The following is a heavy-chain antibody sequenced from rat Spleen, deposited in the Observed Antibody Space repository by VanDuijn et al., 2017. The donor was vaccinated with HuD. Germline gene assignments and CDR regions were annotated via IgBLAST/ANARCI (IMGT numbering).Heavy chain of an antibody. CDR2: IWTGGST. Sequence: QVQLKESGPGLVQPSQTLSLTCTVSGFSLTSYNVHWVRQPTGKGLEWMGIIWTGGSTDYNSALKSRLSISKDTSKSQVFLKMNSLQTEDIATYYCARGEMYTTVLDYWGQGILITVSS. V-gene: IGHV2-30*01. D-gene: IGHD1-6*01. J-gene: IGHJ2*01. CDR3: ARGEMYTTVLDY. CDR1: GFSLTSYN.